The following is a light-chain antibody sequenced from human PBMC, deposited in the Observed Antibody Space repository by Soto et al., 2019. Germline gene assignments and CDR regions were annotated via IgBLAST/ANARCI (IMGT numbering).Light chain of an antibody. CDR1: SGHSSYI. CDR2: PEGSGSY. J-gene: IGLJ3*02. V-gene: IGLV4-60*03. CDR3: ETWDSNTRV. Sequence: QAVVTQSSSASASLGSSVKLTCTLSSGHSSYIIAWHQQQPGKAPRYLMKPEGSGSYNKGSGVPDRFSGSSSGADRYLTISNLQSEDEADYYCETWDSNTRVFGGGTKLTVL.